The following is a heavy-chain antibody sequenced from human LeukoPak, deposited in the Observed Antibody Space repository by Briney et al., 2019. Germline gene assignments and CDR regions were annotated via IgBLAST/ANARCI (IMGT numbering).Heavy chain of an antibody. V-gene: IGHV1-2*02. Sequence: ASVKVSCKASGYTFTGFSIHWVRQAPGQGLEWMGWVNPNSGDTNYAQRFQGRVTMTRDTSVSTAYMELSSLRSDDTAVYYCARSNIATRRGDSWFDPWGQGTLVTVSS. D-gene: IGHD6-6*01. J-gene: IGHJ5*02. CDR1: GYTFTGFS. CDR3: ARSNIATRRGDSWFDP. CDR2: VNPNSGDT.